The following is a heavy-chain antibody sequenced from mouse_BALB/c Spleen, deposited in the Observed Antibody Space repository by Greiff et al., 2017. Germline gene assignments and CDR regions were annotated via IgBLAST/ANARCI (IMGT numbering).Heavy chain of an antibody. CDR1: GFTFSSFG. J-gene: IGHJ3*01. CDR2: ISSGSSTI. Sequence: DVHLVESGGGLVQPGGSRKLSCAASGFTFSSFGMHWVRQAPEKGLEWVAYISSGSSTIYYADTVKGRFTISRDNPKNTLFLQMTSLRSEDTAMYYCARLGRGFAYWGQGTLVTVSA. CDR3: ARLGRGFAY. D-gene: IGHD4-1*01. V-gene: IGHV5-17*02.